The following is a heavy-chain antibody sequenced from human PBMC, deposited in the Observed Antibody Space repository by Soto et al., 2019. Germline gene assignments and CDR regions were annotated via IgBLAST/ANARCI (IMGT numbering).Heavy chain of an antibody. CDR1: GYRFTNYW. CDR2: IYPGDSDT. Sequence: PGESLKISCNGSGYRFTNYWIGWVRQMPGKGLEWMGIIYPGDSDTRYSPSFQGQVTISADKSISTAYLQWSSLKASDTAMYYCARPDVVGATNAFDIWGQGTMVTVSS. V-gene: IGHV5-51*01. CDR3: ARPDVVGATNAFDI. D-gene: IGHD1-26*01. J-gene: IGHJ3*02.